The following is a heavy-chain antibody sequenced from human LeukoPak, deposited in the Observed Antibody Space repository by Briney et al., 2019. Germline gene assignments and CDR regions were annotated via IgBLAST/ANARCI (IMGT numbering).Heavy chain of an antibody. Sequence: GASVKVSCKASGYTFTGYYMHWVRQAPGQGLEWMGWINPNSGGTNYAQKFQGRVTMTRDTSISAAYMELSRLRSDDTAVYYCASWTIRYSGSYLDAFDICGQGTMVTVSS. CDR2: INPNSGGT. V-gene: IGHV1-2*02. CDR1: GYTFTGYY. J-gene: IGHJ3*02. D-gene: IGHD1-26*01. CDR3: ASWTIRYSGSYLDAFDI.